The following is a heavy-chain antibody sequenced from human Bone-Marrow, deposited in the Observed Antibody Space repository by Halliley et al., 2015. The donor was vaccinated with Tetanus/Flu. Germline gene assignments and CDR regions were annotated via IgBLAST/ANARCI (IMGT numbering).Heavy chain of an antibody. J-gene: IGHJ2*01. D-gene: IGHD2-2*01. V-gene: IGHV4-61*07. Sequence: MYFSGNTYYTPSLKSRVTISIDTSKNQLSLRLSSVTAADTALYYCARRGGGFCPRIGCYGRYFGLWGRGTLVTVSS. CDR2: MYFSGNT. CDR3: ARRGGGFCPRIGCYGRYFGL.